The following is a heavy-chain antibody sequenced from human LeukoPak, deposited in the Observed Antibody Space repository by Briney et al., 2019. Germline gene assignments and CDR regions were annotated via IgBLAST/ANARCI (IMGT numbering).Heavy chain of an antibody. J-gene: IGHJ6*02. CDR3: ARLWQQLVNYYYYGMGV. CDR2: IIPIFGTA. V-gene: IGHV1-69*13. D-gene: IGHD6-13*01. Sequence: SVKVSCKASGGTFSSYAISWVRQAPGQGLEWMGGIIPIFGTANYAQKFQGRVTITADESTSTAYMELSSLRSEDTAVYSCARLWQQLVNYYYYGMGVWGQGTTVTVSS. CDR1: GGTFSSYA.